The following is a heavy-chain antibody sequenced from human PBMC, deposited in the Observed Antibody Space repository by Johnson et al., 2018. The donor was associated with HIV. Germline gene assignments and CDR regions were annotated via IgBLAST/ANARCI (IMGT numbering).Heavy chain of an antibody. J-gene: IGHJ3*02. V-gene: IGHV3-53*01. CDR3: AKKGRAAAEGGVGAFDI. Sequence: VQLVESGGGLIQPGGSLRLSCAASGFTVSINYMSWVRQAPGKGLEWVSVIYSGGYTYYADSVKGRFTISRDNSKNTLYLQMNSLRAEDTAVYYCAKKGRAAAEGGVGAFDIWGQVTMVTVSS. CDR2: IYSGGYT. CDR1: GFTVSINY. D-gene: IGHD6-13*01.